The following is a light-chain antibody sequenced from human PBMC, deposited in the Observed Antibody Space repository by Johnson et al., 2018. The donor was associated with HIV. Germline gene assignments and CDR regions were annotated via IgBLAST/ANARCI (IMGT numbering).Light chain of an antibody. CDR3: GTWDTSLSAGGV. CDR1: SSNIGNNY. V-gene: IGLV1-51*02. CDR2: ENT. Sequence: QSMLTQPPSVSVAPGQKVTISCSGSSSNIGNNYVSWYQQLPGTAPKLLIYENTKRPSGIPDRFSGSKSGTSATLGITGLQTGDEADYYCGTWDTSLSAGGVFGTGTKVTVL. J-gene: IGLJ1*01.